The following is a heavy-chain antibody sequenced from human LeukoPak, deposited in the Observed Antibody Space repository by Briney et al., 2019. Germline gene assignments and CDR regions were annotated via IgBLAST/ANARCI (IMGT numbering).Heavy chain of an antibody. J-gene: IGHJ4*02. Sequence: GRSLRLSCAASGFTFDDYAMHWVRQAPGKGLEWVSGISWNSGTIGYADSVKGRFTISRDNAKNSLYLQMSSLRVEDTALYYCAKDRAHNWNRWGTDYWGQGTLVTVSS. CDR1: GFTFDDYA. CDR3: AKDRAHNWNRWGTDY. D-gene: IGHD1-20*01. V-gene: IGHV3-9*01. CDR2: ISWNSGTI.